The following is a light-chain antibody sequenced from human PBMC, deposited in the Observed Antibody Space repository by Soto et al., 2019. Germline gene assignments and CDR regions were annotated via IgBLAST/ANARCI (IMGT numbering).Light chain of an antibody. Sequence: QSALTQPASVSGSPGQSITISCTGTSSDVGGYNSVSWYQQDPGKAPKLMIYDVTNRPSGVSNRFSGSKSGNTASLTISGLQAEDEADYYCSSFTSSITYVFGTGTKLTVL. CDR1: SSDVGGYNS. CDR2: DVT. J-gene: IGLJ1*01. CDR3: SSFTSSITYV. V-gene: IGLV2-14*01.